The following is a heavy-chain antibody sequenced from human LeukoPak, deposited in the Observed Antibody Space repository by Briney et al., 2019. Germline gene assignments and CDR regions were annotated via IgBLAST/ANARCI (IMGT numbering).Heavy chain of an antibody. CDR2: IKSKTDGGTT. J-gene: IGHJ6*02. Sequence: GGSLRLSCAASGFTFSNAWMSWVHQAPGKGLEWVGRIKSKTDGGTTDYAAPVKGRFTISRDDSKNTLYLQMNSLKTEDTAVYYCTTSAGGWLWFGELSVWGQGTTVTVSS. V-gene: IGHV3-15*01. D-gene: IGHD3-10*01. CDR1: GFTFSNAW. CDR3: TTSAGGWLWFGELSV.